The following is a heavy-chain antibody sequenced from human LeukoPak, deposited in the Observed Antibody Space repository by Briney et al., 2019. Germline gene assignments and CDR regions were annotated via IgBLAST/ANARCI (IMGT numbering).Heavy chain of an antibody. J-gene: IGHJ6*03. D-gene: IGHD1-7*01. CDR2: MHYSGSP. Sequence: SETLSLTCTVSGGSISSSTYYWGWLRQPPGKGLEWIGSMHYSGSPDYNPSLESRVTIFVDTSKNQFSLKLTSVTAADTAVYYCARALPPRWNSPRRPSPYYYMDVWGKGTTVTVSS. V-gene: IGHV4-39*01. CDR3: ARALPPRWNSPRRPSPYYYMDV. CDR1: GGSISSSTYY.